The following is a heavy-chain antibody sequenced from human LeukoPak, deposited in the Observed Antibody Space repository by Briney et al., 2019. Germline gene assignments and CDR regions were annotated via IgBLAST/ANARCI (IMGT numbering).Heavy chain of an antibody. CDR1: GFTFSSYA. Sequence: GGSLRLSCAASGFTFSSYAMSWVRQAPGKGLEWVSAISGRGGSTYYADSVKGRFTISRDNSKNTLYLQMNSLRAEDTAVYYCAKDRVVVVPAATFSYFDYWGQGTLVTVSS. J-gene: IGHJ4*02. D-gene: IGHD2-2*01. CDR2: ISGRGGST. V-gene: IGHV3-23*01. CDR3: AKDRVVVVPAATFSYFDY.